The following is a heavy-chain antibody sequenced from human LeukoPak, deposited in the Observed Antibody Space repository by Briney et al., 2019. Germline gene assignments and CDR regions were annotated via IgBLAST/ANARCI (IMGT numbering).Heavy chain of an antibody. V-gene: IGHV3-23*01. D-gene: IGHD3-10*01. J-gene: IGHJ4*02. CDR3: ARGVVWGVGFDY. CDR1: GFTFSSYA. Sequence: HSGGSLRLSCAASGFTFSSYAMSWVRQAPGKGLEWVSAISGSGGSTYYADSVKGRFTISRDNSKNTLYLQMNSLRAEDTAVYYCARGVVWGVGFDYWGQGTLVTVSS. CDR2: ISGSGGST.